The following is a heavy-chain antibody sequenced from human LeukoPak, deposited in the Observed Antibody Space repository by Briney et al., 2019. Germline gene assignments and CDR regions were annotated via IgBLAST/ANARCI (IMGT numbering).Heavy chain of an antibody. J-gene: IGHJ4*02. CDR2: IYPADSGS. Sequence: GESLKISCSSSGYSFTSYWIGWVRQMPGKGLEWMGIIYPADSGSRYSPSFQGQVTISADKSISTAYLQWSSLKASDTAMYYCARLELVVVAATTLFDYWGQGTLVTVSS. V-gene: IGHV5-51*01. CDR3: ARLELVVVAATTLFDY. D-gene: IGHD2-15*01. CDR1: GYSFTSYW.